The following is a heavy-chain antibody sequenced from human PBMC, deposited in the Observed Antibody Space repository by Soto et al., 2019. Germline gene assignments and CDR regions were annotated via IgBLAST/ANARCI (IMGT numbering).Heavy chain of an antibody. J-gene: IGHJ4*02. CDR3: ARDGEPTVVTLVIPDY. Sequence: GGSLRLSCAASGFTFSSYAMHWVRQAPGKGLEWVAVISYDGSNKYYADSVKGRFTISRDNSKNTLYLQMNSLRAEDTAVYYCARDGEPTVVTLVIPDYWGQGTLVTVSS. V-gene: IGHV3-30-3*01. D-gene: IGHD4-17*01. CDR1: GFTFSSYA. CDR2: ISYDGSNK.